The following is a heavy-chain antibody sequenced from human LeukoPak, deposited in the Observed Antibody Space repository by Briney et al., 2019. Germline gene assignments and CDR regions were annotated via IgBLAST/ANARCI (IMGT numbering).Heavy chain of an antibody. D-gene: IGHD4-17*01. CDR3: ARDLKLRAGDAFDI. J-gene: IGHJ3*02. V-gene: IGHV4-4*07. Sequence: PSETLSLTCTVSGGSISSYYWSWIRQPAGKGLEWIGRIYTSGSTNYNPSLKSRVTMSVDTSKNQFSLKLSSVTAADTAVYYCARDLKLRAGDAFDIWGQGTMVTVSS. CDR2: IYTSGST. CDR1: GGSISSYY.